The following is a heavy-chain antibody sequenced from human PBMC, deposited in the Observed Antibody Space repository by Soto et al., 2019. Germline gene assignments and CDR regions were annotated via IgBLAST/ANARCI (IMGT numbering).Heavy chain of an antibody. J-gene: IGHJ3*01. CDR2: ILPFFGTA. CDR3: ARGHDFGGNSDAFDV. CDR1: GGSFRREA. Sequence: QVQLVQSGAEVKKPGSSVKVSCKASGGSFRREAINWVRQAPGQGPEWMGGILPFFGTADYAQKFQGRVTLTADVSTTTVYMELSSLRFEDTAVYSCARGHDFGGNSDAFDVWGQGTMVIVSS. D-gene: IGHD2-15*01. V-gene: IGHV1-69*12.